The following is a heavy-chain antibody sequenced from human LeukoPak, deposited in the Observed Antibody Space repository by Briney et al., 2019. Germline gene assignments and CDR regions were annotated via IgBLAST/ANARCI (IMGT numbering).Heavy chain of an antibody. CDR3: ARGRSAAEYDAFDI. V-gene: IGHV3-64*01. J-gene: IGHJ3*02. CDR1: GLMFSTYA. Sequence: GGSLRLSCEVSGLMFSTYAMHWVRQAPGKGPEFVSGINTYGGSTHYAKCVKGRFTISRDNSKNTLYLQMGSLRAEDTAVYYCARGRSAAEYDAFDIWGQGTLVTVSS. CDR2: INTYGGST. D-gene: IGHD2-15*01.